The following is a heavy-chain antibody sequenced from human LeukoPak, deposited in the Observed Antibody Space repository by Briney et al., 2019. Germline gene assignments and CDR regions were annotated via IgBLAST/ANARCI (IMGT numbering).Heavy chain of an antibody. CDR3: ARDPDRDYSTGY. D-gene: IGHD4-11*01. CDR2: IIPIFGTA. CDR1: GGTFSSYA. V-gene: IGHV1-69*13. Sequence: ASVKVSCKASGGTFSSYAISWVRQAPGQGLEWMGGIIPIFGTANYAQKFQGRVTITADESTSTAYMELSSLRSEDTAVYYCARDPDRDYSTGYWGQGTLVTVSS. J-gene: IGHJ4*02.